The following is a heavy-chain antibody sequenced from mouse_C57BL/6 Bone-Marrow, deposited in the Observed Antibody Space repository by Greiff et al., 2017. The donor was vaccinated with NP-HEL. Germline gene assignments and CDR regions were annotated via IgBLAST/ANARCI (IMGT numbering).Heavy chain of an antibody. CDR1: GYSFTGYY. CDR2: INPSTGGT. Sequence: VQLQQSGPELVKPGASVKISCKASGYSFTGYYMNWVKQSPEKSLEWIGEINPSTGGTTYNQKFKAKATLTVDKSSSTAYMQLKSLTSEDSAVYYCARLLRYSWYFDVWGTGTTVTVSS. D-gene: IGHD1-1*01. J-gene: IGHJ1*03. CDR3: ARLLRYSWYFDV. V-gene: IGHV1-42*01.